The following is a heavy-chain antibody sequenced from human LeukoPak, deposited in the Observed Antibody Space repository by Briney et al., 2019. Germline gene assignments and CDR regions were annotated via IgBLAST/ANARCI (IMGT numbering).Heavy chain of an antibody. Sequence: ASVKVSCKVSGYTLTELSMHWVRQAPGQGLEWMGWISAYNGNTNYAQKLQGRVTMTTDTSTSTAYMELRSLRSDDTAVYYCARDPRRRWQLVRYNWFDPWGQGTLVTVSS. J-gene: IGHJ5*02. V-gene: IGHV1-18*01. CDR2: ISAYNGNT. CDR1: GYTLTELS. CDR3: ARDPRRRWQLVRYNWFDP. D-gene: IGHD6-13*01.